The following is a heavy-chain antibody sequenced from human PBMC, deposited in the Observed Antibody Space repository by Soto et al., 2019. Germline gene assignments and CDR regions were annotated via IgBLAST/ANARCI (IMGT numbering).Heavy chain of an antibody. CDR2: ISGSGDGT. J-gene: IGHJ6*02. CDR3: AKDRDGAAAGPTKFYGMDV. V-gene: IGHV3-23*01. Sequence: EVQLLESGGGLVQPGGSLRLSCAASGFTFSSYAMSWVRQAPGKGLEWVSVISGSGDGTYYAHSVRGRFTISRDNSKNTLYLQMNSLRAEATAVYYCAKDRDGAAAGPTKFYGMDVWGQGTTVTVSS. CDR1: GFTFSSYA. D-gene: IGHD6-13*01.